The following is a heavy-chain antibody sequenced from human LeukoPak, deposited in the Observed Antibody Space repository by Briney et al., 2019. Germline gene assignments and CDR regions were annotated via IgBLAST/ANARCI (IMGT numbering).Heavy chain of an antibody. CDR3: ARLGIDY. CDR1: GYSLSSGYY. D-gene: IGHD7-27*01. Sequence: SETLSLTCAVSGYSLSSGYYWGWIRQRPGEGLEWSGSLYHSGSTYYNPSLKSRVTISVDTSKNQFALKLSSVTAADTAVYYCARLGIDYWGQGTLVTVSS. CDR2: LYHSGST. V-gene: IGHV4-38-2*01. J-gene: IGHJ4*02.